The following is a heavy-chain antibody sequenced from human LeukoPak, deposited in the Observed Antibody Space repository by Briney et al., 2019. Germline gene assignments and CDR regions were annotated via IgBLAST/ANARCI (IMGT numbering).Heavy chain of an antibody. CDR3: AKDAHDYGDYYFDY. D-gene: IGHD4-17*01. CDR1: GFTFTNYA. CDR2: ITGRDGSR. J-gene: IGHJ4*02. Sequence: PGGSLRRSCAASGFTFTNYAMSWVRQAPGKGLEWVSGITGRDGSRFYADSVKGRFTISRDNSKKTLYLQMNSLGAEDTAAYYCAKDAHDYGDYYFDYWGQGTLVTVSS. V-gene: IGHV3-23*01.